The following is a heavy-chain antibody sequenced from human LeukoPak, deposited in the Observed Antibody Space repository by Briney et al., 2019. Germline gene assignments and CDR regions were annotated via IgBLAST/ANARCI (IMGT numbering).Heavy chain of an antibody. CDR2: IYTSGST. CDR3: ARVVTGEYCSGGSCHSGVYFDY. V-gene: IGHV4-4*07. D-gene: IGHD2-15*01. CDR1: GGSISSYY. J-gene: IGHJ4*02. Sequence: SETLSLTCTVSGGSISSYYWSWIRQPAGKGLEWIGRIYTSGSTNYNPSLKSRVTMSVDTSKNQFSLKLSSVTAADTAVYYCARVVTGEYCSGGSCHSGVYFDYWGQGTLVTVSS.